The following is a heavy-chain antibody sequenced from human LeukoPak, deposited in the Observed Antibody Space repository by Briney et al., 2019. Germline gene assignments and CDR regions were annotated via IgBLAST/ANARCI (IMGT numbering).Heavy chain of an antibody. V-gene: IGHV3-48*02. CDR3: ARKTGTTGEAFDY. D-gene: IGHD1-1*01. CDR2: ISSSGSTI. CDR1: GFTNSSYS. Sequence: PGGSLRLSCAASGFTNSSYSMNWVRQAPGKGLELVSYISSSGSTIYYADSVKGRLTISRDNAKNSLYLQLSSLRDEDTAVYYCARKTGTTGEAFDYWGQGTQVTVSS. J-gene: IGHJ4*02.